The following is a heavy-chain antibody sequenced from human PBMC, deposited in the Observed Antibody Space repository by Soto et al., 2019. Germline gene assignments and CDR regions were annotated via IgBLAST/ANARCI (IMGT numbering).Heavy chain of an antibody. J-gene: IGHJ4*02. Sequence: QVQLVESGGGAVQPGRSLRLSCAASGFTFSNNGIHWVRQAPGKGLEWVAVISSDGINKYYADSVKGRSTISRDNSKNPLFLQMTSLRVEDTAVYYCAMDLYGGSSRFDYWGQGTLVTVSS. CDR2: ISSDGINK. CDR3: AMDLYGGSSRFDY. CDR1: GFTFSNNG. D-gene: IGHD2-15*01. V-gene: IGHV3-30*03.